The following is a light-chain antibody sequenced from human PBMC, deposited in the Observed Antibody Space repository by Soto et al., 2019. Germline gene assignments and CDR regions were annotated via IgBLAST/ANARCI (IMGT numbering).Light chain of an antibody. V-gene: IGKV3-15*01. CDR1: ESVHRN. Sequence: EVVMTQSAATLSVSPGERVTLSCRASESVHRNLAWYQQKPGQGPSLLIYYASTRATGVPDRFTGSESETECTLTIRSLQSEDFGVYHCQHYSNWPPTFGPGTKVEIK. CDR2: YAS. CDR3: QHYSNWPPT. J-gene: IGKJ3*01.